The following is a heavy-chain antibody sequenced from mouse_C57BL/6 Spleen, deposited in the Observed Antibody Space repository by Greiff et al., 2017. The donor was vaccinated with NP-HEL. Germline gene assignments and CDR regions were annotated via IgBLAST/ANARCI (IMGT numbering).Heavy chain of an antibody. V-gene: IGHV14-4*01. Sequence: EVQLQQSGAELVRPGASVKLSCTASGFNIKDDYMHWVKQRPEQGLEWIGWIDPENGDTEYASKFQGKATITADTSSNTAYLQLSSLTSDDTAVDYCTYSNYVNGEFDYWGQGTTLTVSS. CDR2: IDPENGDT. CDR1: GFNIKDDY. CDR3: TYSNYVNGEFDY. D-gene: IGHD2-5*01. J-gene: IGHJ2*01.